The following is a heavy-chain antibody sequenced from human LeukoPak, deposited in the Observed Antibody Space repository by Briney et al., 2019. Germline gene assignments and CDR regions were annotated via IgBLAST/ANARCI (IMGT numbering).Heavy chain of an antibody. D-gene: IGHD3-9*01. CDR2: IRNRANSYTT. V-gene: IGHV3-72*01. Sequence: GGSLRLSCAASGFTFSDHYMDWVRQAPGKGLEWVGRIRNRANSYTTEYAASVKGRFTISRDDSKNSLYLQMDSLKTEDSALYYCTRCERTYYDIWGQGTLVIVSS. J-gene: IGHJ4*02. CDR3: TRCERTYYDI. CDR1: GFTFSDHY.